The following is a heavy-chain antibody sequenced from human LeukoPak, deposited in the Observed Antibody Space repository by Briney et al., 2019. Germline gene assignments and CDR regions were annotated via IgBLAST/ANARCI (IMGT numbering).Heavy chain of an antibody. CDR3: ASSGWAAAGRFDY. D-gene: IGHD6-13*01. J-gene: IGHJ4*02. V-gene: IGHV3-21*01. CDR1: GFTFSSYS. CDR2: ISSSSSYI. Sequence: GGSLRLSCAASGFTFSSYSMNWVRQAPGRGLEWVSSISSSSSYIYYADSVKGRFTISRDNAKNSLYLQMNSLRAEDTAVYYCASSGWAAAGRFDYWGQGTLVTVSS.